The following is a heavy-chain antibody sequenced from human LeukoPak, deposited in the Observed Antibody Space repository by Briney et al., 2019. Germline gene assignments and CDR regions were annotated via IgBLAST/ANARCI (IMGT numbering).Heavy chain of an antibody. D-gene: IGHD3-10*01. CDR1: GYTFTGYY. CDR3: ARCSGVLLWFGESYHNRIPVYY. Sequence: GASVKVSCKASGYTFTGYYMHWVRQAPGQGIEWMGWINPNSGGTNYAQKFQGRVTMTRDTSISTAYMELSRLRSDDTAVYYCARCSGVLLWFGESYHNRIPVYYWGQGTLGTLSS. V-gene: IGHV1-2*02. CDR2: INPNSGGT. J-gene: IGHJ4*02.